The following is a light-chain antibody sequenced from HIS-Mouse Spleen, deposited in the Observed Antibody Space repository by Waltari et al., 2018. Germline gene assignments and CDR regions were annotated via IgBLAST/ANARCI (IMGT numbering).Light chain of an antibody. CDR1: ALPKNY. CDR2: EDS. CDR3: YSTDSSGNHRV. Sequence: SYELTQPPPVSVSPGQTARITRSADALPKNYASWYQQKSDQAPVLVIYEDSKRPSGIPERFSGSSSGTMATLTISGAQVEDEADYYCYSTDSSGNHRVFGGGTKLTVL. V-gene: IGLV3-10*01. J-gene: IGLJ2*01.